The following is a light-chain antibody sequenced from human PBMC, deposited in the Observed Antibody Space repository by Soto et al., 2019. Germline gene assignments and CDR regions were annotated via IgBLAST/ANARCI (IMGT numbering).Light chain of an antibody. CDR3: SAWDDSLNAVV. CDR1: SSNIGSNT. Sequence: QSVLTQPPSASGTPGQRVTISCSGSSSNIGSNTVNWYQQLPGTAPKLFIYSNNQRPSGVPDRFSGSQSGTSASLAISGLQSEDEADYYCSAWDDSLNAVVFGGGTKVTVL. CDR2: SNN. J-gene: IGLJ2*01. V-gene: IGLV1-44*01.